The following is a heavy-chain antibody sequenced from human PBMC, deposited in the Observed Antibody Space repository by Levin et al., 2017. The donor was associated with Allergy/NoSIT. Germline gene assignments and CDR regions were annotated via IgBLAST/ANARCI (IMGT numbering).Heavy chain of an antibody. CDR2: IKQDGSEK. D-gene: IGHD3-22*01. J-gene: IGHJ4*02. CDR1: GFTFSSYW. Sequence: GESLKISCAASGFTFSSYWMSWVRQAPGKGLEWVANIKQDGSEKYYVDSVKGRFTISRDNAKNSLYLQMNSLRAEDTAVYYCARVRLFHFDYWGQGTLVTVSS. CDR3: ARVRLFHFDY. V-gene: IGHV3-7*01.